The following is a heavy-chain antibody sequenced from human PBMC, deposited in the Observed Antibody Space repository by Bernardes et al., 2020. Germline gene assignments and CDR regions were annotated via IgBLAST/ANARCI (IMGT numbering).Heavy chain of an antibody. D-gene: IGHD3-3*01. CDR1: GGSISSYY. V-gene: IGHV4-59*01. Sequence: SETLSLTCTVSGGSISSYYWSWIRQPPGKGLEWIGYIYYSGSTNYNPSLKSRVTISVDTSKNQFSLKLSSVTAADTAVYYCARDLATIFGVPNYYYGMDVWGKGTTVTVSS. J-gene: IGHJ6*04. CDR2: IYYSGST. CDR3: ARDLATIFGVPNYYYGMDV.